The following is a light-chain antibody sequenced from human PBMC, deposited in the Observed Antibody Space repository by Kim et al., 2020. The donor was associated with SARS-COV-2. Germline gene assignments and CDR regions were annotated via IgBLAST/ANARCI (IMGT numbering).Light chain of an antibody. V-gene: IGKV1-12*01. CDR1: QGIASW. CDR2: AAS. Sequence: DVQMTQSPSSVSASVGARVTITCRASQGIASWLAWYQQKPGKAPRLLIYAASALLHGVPSRFSGSGSGTEFTLTISSLQPEDSATYYCQQSNNFPISLGQGTRLEIK. CDR3: QQSNNFPIS. J-gene: IGKJ5*01.